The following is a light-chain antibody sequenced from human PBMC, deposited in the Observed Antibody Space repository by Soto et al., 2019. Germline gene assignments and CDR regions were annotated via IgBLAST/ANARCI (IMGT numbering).Light chain of an antibody. Sequence: QSVLTQPASVSGSPGQSITISCNGTTSDVGGYNFVSWYQQHPGKAPKLMIFDVSNRPSRVSNRFSGSKSGNTASLTISGLQPEDEADYYCSSYTRSGCYVFGTGTKVTVL. CDR1: TSDVGGYNF. V-gene: IGLV2-14*01. CDR3: SSYTRSGCYV. CDR2: DVS. J-gene: IGLJ1*01.